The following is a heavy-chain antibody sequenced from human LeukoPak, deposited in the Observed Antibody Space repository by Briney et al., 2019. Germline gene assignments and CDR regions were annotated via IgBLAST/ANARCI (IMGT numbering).Heavy chain of an antibody. V-gene: IGHV3-74*01. CDR1: GFTFSSYW. D-gene: IGHD3-22*01. J-gene: IGHJ3*02. CDR3: ASRGVRRDYYDSSGYIGDAFDI. Sequence: PGGSLRLSCAASGFTFSSYWMHWVRQAPGKGLVWVSRINRDGSSTSYADSVKGRFTISRDNAKNTLYLQMNSLRAEDTAVYYCASRGVRRDYYDSSGYIGDAFDIWGQGTMVTVSS. CDR2: INRDGSST.